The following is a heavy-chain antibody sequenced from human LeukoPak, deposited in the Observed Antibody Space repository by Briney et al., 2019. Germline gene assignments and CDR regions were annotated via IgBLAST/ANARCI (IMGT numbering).Heavy chain of an antibody. D-gene: IGHD6-13*01. V-gene: IGHV3-15*01. Sequence: GGSLRLSCAASGXTFSDYYMSWIRQAPGKGLEWVGRIKSKTDGGTTDYAAPVKGRFTISRDDSKNTLYLQMNSLRTEDTAVYYCTTDQIPGIAAAGLPFDYWGQGTLVTVSS. CDR2: IKSKTDGGTT. CDR1: GXTFSDYY. CDR3: TTDQIPGIAAAGLPFDY. J-gene: IGHJ4*02.